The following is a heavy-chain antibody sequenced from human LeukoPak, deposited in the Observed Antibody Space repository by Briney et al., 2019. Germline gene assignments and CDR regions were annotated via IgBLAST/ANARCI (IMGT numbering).Heavy chain of an antibody. CDR1: GFAFSNYA. D-gene: IGHD3-10*01. CDR2: ISYEGSVT. V-gene: IGHV3-30*04. J-gene: IGHJ6*04. CDR3: VRDRAPWGGALGGAKGMDV. Sequence: GGSLRLSCAASGFAFSNYAFHWVRQPPGKGLEWAAVISYEGSVTYYADSVKGRFTISRDNSKNTLDLQMNSLRVEDTAVYYCVRDRAPWGGALGGAKGMDVWGEGTTVTVSS.